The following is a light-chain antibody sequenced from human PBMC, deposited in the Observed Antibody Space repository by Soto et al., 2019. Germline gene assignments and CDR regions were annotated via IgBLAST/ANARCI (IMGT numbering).Light chain of an antibody. CDR2: DVS. Sequence: QSALTQPASASGSPGQSITISCTGTSSDVGGYNYVSWYQQHPGKAPKLMIYDVSNRPSGVSNLFSGSKSGNTASLTISGLQAEDEADYYCSSYTSSSTLVVFGGGTKLTVL. V-gene: IGLV2-14*01. CDR3: SSYTSSSTLVV. J-gene: IGLJ2*01. CDR1: SSDVGGYNY.